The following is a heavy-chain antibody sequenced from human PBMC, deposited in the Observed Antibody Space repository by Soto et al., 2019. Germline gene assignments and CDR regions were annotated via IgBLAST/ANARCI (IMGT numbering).Heavy chain of an antibody. CDR1: GFTFSSYA. J-gene: IGHJ5*02. CDR3: ARQVTGHPNWFDR. CDR2: IHTSDTKT. Sequence: GGSLRLSCAASGFTFSSYAMNWVRQAPGKGLEWVSTIHTSDTKTYYADSVKGRFTISRDNSKSTLYLQMNSLRAEDTAIYYCARQVTGHPNWFDRWGQGTLVTVSS. D-gene: IGHD4-4*01. V-gene: IGHV3-23*05.